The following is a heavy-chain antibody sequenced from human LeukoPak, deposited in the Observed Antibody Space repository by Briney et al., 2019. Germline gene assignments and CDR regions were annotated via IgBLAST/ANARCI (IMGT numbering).Heavy chain of an antibody. D-gene: IGHD5-18*01. V-gene: IGHV4-31*03. CDR2: IYYSGGT. CDR3: AKGYSYGTGCNWFDP. J-gene: IGHJ5*02. Sequence: SETLSLTCTVSGRSISSGGYYCSWIRQHPGKGLEWIAYIYYSGGTYYNPSLKSRFTISVDTSKNQFSLKLSSVTAADTAVYYCAKGYSYGTGCNWFDPWGQGTLVSVSS. CDR1: GRSISSGGYY.